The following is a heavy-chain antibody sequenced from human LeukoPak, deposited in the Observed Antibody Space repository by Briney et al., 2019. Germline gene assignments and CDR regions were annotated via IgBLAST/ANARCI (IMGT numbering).Heavy chain of an antibody. CDR3: ARRVGYCSGGSCLLYYFDY. CDR1: GFTFSDYY. CDR2: IYHSGST. J-gene: IGHJ4*02. V-gene: IGHV4-30-2*01. Sequence: LRLSCAASGFTFSDYYMSWIRQPPGKGLEWIGYIYHSGSTYYNPSLKSRVTISVDRSKNQFSLKLSSVTAADTAVYYCARRVGYCSGGSCLLYYFDYWGQGTLVTVSS. D-gene: IGHD2-15*01.